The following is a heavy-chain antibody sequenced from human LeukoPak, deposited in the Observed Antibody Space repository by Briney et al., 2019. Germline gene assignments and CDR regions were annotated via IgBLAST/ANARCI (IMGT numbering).Heavy chain of an antibody. CDR1: GFTFSSYS. CDR2: ISSSSSYI. CDR3: ARVGDGYTSDY. D-gene: IGHD5-24*01. J-gene: IGHJ4*02. Sequence: GXSLRLSCAASGFTFSSYSMNWVRQAPGEGLEWVSSISSSSSYIYYADSVKGRFTISRDNAKNSLYLQMNSLRAEDTAVYYCARVGDGYTSDYWGQGTLVTVSS. V-gene: IGHV3-21*01.